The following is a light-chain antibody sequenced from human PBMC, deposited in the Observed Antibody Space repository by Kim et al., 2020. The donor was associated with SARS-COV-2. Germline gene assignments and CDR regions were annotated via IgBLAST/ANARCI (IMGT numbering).Light chain of an antibody. CDR2: GAS. V-gene: IGKV3-15*01. J-gene: IGKJ4*01. Sequence: EIVMTQSPGTLSVSPGERATLSCRASQSVSTKVAWYQQKPGQIPRLLIYGASIRATGIPARFSGSGSGTEFTLTIYSLQSEDVAVYYCQQYTDWPLLTFGGGTKVDIK. CDR1: QSVSTK. CDR3: QQYTDWPLLT.